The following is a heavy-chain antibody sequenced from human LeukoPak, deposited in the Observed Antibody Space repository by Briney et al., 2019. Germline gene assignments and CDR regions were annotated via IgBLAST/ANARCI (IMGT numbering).Heavy chain of an antibody. CDR1: GYTLTELS. J-gene: IGHJ4*02. V-gene: IGHV1-24*01. CDR3: ATDNLDDTGYNSGLYYFDY. CDR2: FDPEDGET. Sequence: ASVKLSCTVSGYTLTELSMHWVRQAPGKGLEWMGGFDPEDGETIYAQKLQGRVTMTEDTSTDTAYMELSSLRSEDTAVYYCATDNLDDTGYNSGLYYFDYWGQGPLVTVSS. D-gene: IGHD5-24*01.